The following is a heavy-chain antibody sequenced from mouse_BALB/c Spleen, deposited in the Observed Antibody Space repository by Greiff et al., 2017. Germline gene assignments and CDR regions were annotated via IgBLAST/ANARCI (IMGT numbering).Heavy chain of an antibody. CDR2: IDPANGNT. Sequence: EVKVVESGAELVKPGASVKLSCTASGFNIKDTYMHWVKQRPEQGLEWIGRIDPANGNTKYDPKFQGKATITADTSSNTAYLQLSSLTSEDTAVYYCAPMITTAWFAYWGQGTLVTVSA. CDR3: APMITTAWFAY. J-gene: IGHJ3*01. V-gene: IGHV14-3*02. CDR1: GFNIKDTY. D-gene: IGHD2-4*01.